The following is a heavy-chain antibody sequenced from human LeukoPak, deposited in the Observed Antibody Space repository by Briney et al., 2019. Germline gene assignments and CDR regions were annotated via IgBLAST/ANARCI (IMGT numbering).Heavy chain of an antibody. CDR3: ARLSYFWSPYKRNYYYYMDV. J-gene: IGHJ6*03. V-gene: IGHV4-59*08. CDR2: VYYTGST. CDR1: GGSISSYY. D-gene: IGHD3-3*01. Sequence: PSETLSLTCTVSGGSISSYYWSWIRQPPGKGLEWIGYVYYTGSTNYNPALKSRVAISIDTSRNQFSLKLSSVTAADTAVYYCARLSYFWSPYKRNYYYYMDVWGKGTTVTVSS.